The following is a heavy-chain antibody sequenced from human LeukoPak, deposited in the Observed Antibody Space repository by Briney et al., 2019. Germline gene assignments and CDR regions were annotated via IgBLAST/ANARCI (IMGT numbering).Heavy chain of an antibody. Sequence: SETLSLTCTVSGGSISSYYWSWIRQPPGKGLEWIGYIYYSGSTNYNPSLKSRVTISVDTSKNQFSLKLSSVTAADTAVYYCARVVRSGSYPIDYWGQGTLVTVSS. J-gene: IGHJ4*02. CDR2: IYYSGST. CDR1: GGSISSYY. CDR3: ARVVRSGSYPIDY. D-gene: IGHD1-26*01. V-gene: IGHV4-59*01.